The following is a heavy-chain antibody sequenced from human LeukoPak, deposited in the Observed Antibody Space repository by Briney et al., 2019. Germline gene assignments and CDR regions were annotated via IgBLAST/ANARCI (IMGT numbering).Heavy chain of an antibody. Sequence: PGGSLRLSCAASGFTFSRYAMHWARQAPGKGLEWVTFISYDGDTTYYADSVKGRFTISRDNSKCTVYLQMNSLRGEDTAVYYCARDLSEKYSSDYWGQGTLVTVSS. CDR3: ARDLSEKYSSDY. CDR2: ISYDGDTT. J-gene: IGHJ4*02. V-gene: IGHV3-30*03. CDR1: GFTFSRYA. D-gene: IGHD2/OR15-2a*01.